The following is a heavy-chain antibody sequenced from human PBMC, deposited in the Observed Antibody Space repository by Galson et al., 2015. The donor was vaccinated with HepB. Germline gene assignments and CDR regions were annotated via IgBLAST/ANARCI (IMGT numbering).Heavy chain of an antibody. CDR3: AKEGYDDVWGSYYYYYGMDV. CDR1: GFTFSSYA. D-gene: IGHD3-16*01. V-gene: IGHV3-23*01. J-gene: IGHJ6*02. CDR2: ISGSGGST. Sequence: SLRLSCAASGFTFSSYAMSWVRQAPGKGLEWVSAISGSGGSTYYADSVKGRFTISRDNSKNTLYLQMNSLRAEDTAVYYCAKEGYDDVWGSYYYYYGMDVWGQGTTVTVSS.